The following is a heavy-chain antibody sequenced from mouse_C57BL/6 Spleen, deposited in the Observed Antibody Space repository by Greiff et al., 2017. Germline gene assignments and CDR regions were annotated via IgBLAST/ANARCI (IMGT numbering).Heavy chain of an antibody. V-gene: IGHV1-80*01. J-gene: IGHJ2*01. Sequence: VQRVESGAELVKPGASVKISCKASGYAFSSYWMNWVKQRPGKGLEWIGQIYPGDGDTNYNGKFKGKATLTADKSSSTAYMQLSSLTSEDSAVYFCARWLLLRYYFDYWGQGTTLTVSS. CDR1: GYAFSSYW. CDR3: ARWLLLRYYFDY. CDR2: IYPGDGDT. D-gene: IGHD1-1*01.